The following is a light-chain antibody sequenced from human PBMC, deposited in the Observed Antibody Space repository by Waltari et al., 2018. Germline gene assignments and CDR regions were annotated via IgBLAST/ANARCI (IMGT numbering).Light chain of an antibody. CDR2: RSY. CDR3: QSFDRSLNGVI. CDR1: SSNIGAGYD. V-gene: IGLV1-40*01. Sequence: GAPGQGVTISCTGTSSNIGAGYDVYWYQQLPRTAPKLLIYRSYIRSSGVPDRFSASKSGTSASLTITGLQAEDEADYYCQSFDRSLNGVIFGGGTKLTVL. J-gene: IGLJ2*01.